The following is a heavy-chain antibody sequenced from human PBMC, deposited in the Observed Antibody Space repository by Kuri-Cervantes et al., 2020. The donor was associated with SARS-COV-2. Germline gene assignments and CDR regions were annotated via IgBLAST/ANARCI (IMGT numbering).Heavy chain of an antibody. V-gene: IGHV4-39*07. D-gene: IGHD5-18*01. CDR3: ARYNYGYWFDY. Sequence: ESLKISCTVSGGSISSSSYYWGWIRQPPGKGLEWIGSIYYSGSTYYNPSLKSRVTISVDTSKNQFSLKLSSVTAADTAVYYCARYNYGYWFDYWGQGTLVT. CDR1: GGSISSSSYY. CDR2: IYYSGST. J-gene: IGHJ4*02.